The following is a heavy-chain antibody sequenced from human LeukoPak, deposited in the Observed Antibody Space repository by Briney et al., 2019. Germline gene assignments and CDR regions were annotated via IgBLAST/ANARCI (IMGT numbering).Heavy chain of an antibody. CDR2: INPNSGGT. J-gene: IGHJ5*02. Sequence: ASVKVSCTASGYTFTGYYMHWVRQAPGQGLEWMGWINPNSGGTNYAQKFQGRVTMTRDTSISTAYMELSRLRSDDTAVYYCARDRHCSGGSCYSSGPSGFDPWGQGTLVTVSS. CDR1: GYTFTGYY. CDR3: ARDRHCSGGSCYSSGPSGFDP. D-gene: IGHD2-15*01. V-gene: IGHV1-2*02.